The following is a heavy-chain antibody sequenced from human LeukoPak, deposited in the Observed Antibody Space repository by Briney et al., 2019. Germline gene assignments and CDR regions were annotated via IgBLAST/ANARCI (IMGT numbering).Heavy chain of an antibody. CDR1: GGSISSYY. CDR2: ISDIGSI. Sequence: RTSETLSLTCTVSGGSISSYYWSWIRQPPGKGLEWIAYISDIGSINYNPSLKSRVTISVDTSKNQFSLKLSSVTAADTAVYYCARGLLWVTRQYFQHWGQGTLVTVSS. CDR3: ARGLLWVTRQYFQH. J-gene: IGHJ1*01. D-gene: IGHD2-21*02. V-gene: IGHV4-59*12.